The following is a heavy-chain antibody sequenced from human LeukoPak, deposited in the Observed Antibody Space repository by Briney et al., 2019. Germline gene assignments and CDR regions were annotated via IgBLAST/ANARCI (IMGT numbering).Heavy chain of an antibody. J-gene: IGHJ4*02. CDR3: ARDQELGYCSSTSCHEMDY. Sequence: ASVKVSCKASGGTFSSYAISWVRQAPGQGLEWMGWISAYNGNTNYAQKLQGRVTMTTDTSTSTAYMELRSLRSDDTAVYYCARDQELGYCSSTSCHEMDYWGQGTLVTVSS. CDR2: ISAYNGNT. D-gene: IGHD2-2*01. V-gene: IGHV1-18*01. CDR1: GGTFSSYA.